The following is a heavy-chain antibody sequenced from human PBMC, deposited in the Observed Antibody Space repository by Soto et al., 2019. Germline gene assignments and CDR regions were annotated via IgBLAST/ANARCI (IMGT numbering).Heavy chain of an antibody. CDR1: GFTFNSYA. CDR2: ISHDGNIK. CDR3: ARDGGSWSVSYP. V-gene: IGHV3-30-3*01. Sequence: QVPLVESGGGVVQPWRSLRLSCAASGFTFNSYAMHWVRQAPGRGLEWVAVISHDGNIKYYADSVKGRFTISKDNSKNTLYLQMNSLRVEDTAVYYCARDGGSWSVSYPWGQGTLVTVSS. D-gene: IGHD6-13*01. J-gene: IGHJ5*02.